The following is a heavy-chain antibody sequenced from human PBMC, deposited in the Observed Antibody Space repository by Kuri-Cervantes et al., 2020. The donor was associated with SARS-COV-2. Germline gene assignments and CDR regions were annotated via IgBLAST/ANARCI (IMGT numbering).Heavy chain of an antibody. D-gene: IGHD3-16*01. Sequence: SETLSLTCAVYGGSFSAYYWSWIRQPPGKGLEWIGEINHSGSTNYNPSLKSRVTISVDTSKHQLSLKLSSVTAADTAVYYCARSPGGVFDCWGQGTLVTVSS. CDR1: GGSFSAYY. V-gene: IGHV4-34*01. CDR3: ARSPGGVFDC. CDR2: INHSGST. J-gene: IGHJ4*02.